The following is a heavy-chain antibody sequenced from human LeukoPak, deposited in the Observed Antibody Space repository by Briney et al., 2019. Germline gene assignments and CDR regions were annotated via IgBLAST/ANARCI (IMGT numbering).Heavy chain of an antibody. Sequence: PSETLSLTCTVSGGSISSYYWSWIRQPPGKGLEWIGYIYYSGSTNYNPSLKSRVTISVDTSKNQFSLKLSSVTAADTAVYYCARSSRDTYYYGSSGSDAFDIWGQGTMVTVSS. CDR1: GGSISSYY. CDR3: ARSSRDTYYYGSSGSDAFDI. D-gene: IGHD3-22*01. CDR2: IYYSGST. V-gene: IGHV4-59*01. J-gene: IGHJ3*02.